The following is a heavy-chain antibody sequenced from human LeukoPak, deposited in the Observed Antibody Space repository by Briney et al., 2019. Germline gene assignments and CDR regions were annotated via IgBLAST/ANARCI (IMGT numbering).Heavy chain of an antibody. J-gene: IGHJ3*02. CDR2: ISAYNGNT. D-gene: IGHD5-18*01. CDR1: GYTFTSYG. CDR3: ARDRSDTAMVTRDAFDI. Sequence: ASVTVSCKASGYTFTSYGISWVRQAPGQGLEWTGWISAYNGNTNYAQKLQGRVTMTTDTSTSTAYMELRSLRSDDTAAYYCARDRSDTAMVTRDAFDIWGQGTMVTVSS. V-gene: IGHV1-18*01.